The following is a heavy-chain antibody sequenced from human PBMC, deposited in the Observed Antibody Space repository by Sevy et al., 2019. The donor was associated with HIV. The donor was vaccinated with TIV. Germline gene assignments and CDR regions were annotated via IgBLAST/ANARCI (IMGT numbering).Heavy chain of an antibody. D-gene: IGHD3-3*01. CDR3: AKDQLRPYDFWSGVPYGMDV. CDR1: GFTFSSYA. J-gene: IGHJ6*02. Sequence: GGSLRLSCAASGFTFSSYAMHWVRQAPGKGLEWVSAISGSGGSTYYADSVKGRFTISRDNSKNTLYLQMNSLRAEDTAVYYCAKDQLRPYDFWSGVPYGMDVWGQGTTVTVSS. V-gene: IGHV3-23*01. CDR2: ISGSGGST.